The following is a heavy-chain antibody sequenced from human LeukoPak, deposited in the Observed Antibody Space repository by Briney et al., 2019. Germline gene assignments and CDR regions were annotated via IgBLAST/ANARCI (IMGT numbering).Heavy chain of an antibody. V-gene: IGHV4-4*07. Sequence: SETLSLTCTVSGGSISSYYWSRIRQPAGKGLEWIGRIYTSGSTNYNPSLKSRGSMSVDTSKNQFSLKLSSVTAADTAVYYCARADSGYDWGRFDPWGQGTLVTVSS. CDR3: ARADSGYDWGRFDP. J-gene: IGHJ5*02. CDR2: IYTSGST. CDR1: GGSISSYY. D-gene: IGHD5-12*01.